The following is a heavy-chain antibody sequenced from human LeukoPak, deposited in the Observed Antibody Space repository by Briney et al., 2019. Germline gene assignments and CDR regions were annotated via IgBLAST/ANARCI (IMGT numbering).Heavy chain of an antibody. D-gene: IGHD1-7*01. CDR2: IIPIFGTA. CDR1: GGTFSSYA. J-gene: IGHJ4*02. CDR3: ARERAHITGTTTHPDY. Sequence: ASVKVSCKASGGTFSSYAISWVRQAPGQGLEWMGGIIPIFGTANYAQKFQGRVTITADESTSTAYMELSSLRSEDTAVYYCARERAHITGTTTHPDYWGQGTLVTVSS. V-gene: IGHV1-69*13.